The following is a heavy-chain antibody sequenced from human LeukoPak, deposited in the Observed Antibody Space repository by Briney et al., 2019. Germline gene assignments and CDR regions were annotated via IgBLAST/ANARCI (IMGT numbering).Heavy chain of an antibody. CDR2: ISANGGST. CDR3: AKGLERESRLEC. V-gene: IGHV3-23*01. J-gene: IGHJ4*02. CDR1: GFTFSDYT. D-gene: IGHD1-1*01. Sequence: GSLRLSCAASGFTFSDYTMYWVRQGPGKGLAWVPGISANGGSTYYTDSLKGRLTISRDNSKNTLFLQMNSLRAEDTAIYYCAKGLERESRLECWGQGTLVTVSS.